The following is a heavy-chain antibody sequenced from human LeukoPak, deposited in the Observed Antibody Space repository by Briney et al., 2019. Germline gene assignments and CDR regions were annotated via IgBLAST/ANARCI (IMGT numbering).Heavy chain of an antibody. CDR1: GFTFSSYG. CDR2: ISGSGGST. D-gene: IGHD6-13*01. V-gene: IGHV3-23*01. CDR3: ARDEGSLYYYYYMDV. J-gene: IGHJ6*03. Sequence: PGGTLRLSCAASGFTFSSYGMSWVRQAPGKGLEWVSAISGSGGSTYYADSVKGRFTISRDNSKNTLYLQMNSLRAEDTAVYYCARDEGSLYYYYYMDVWGKGTTVTVSS.